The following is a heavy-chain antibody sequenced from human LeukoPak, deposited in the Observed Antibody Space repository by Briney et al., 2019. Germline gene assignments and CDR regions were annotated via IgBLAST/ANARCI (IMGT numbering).Heavy chain of an antibody. J-gene: IGHJ4*02. CDR1: GYTFTSYG. D-gene: IGHD6-6*01. V-gene: IGHV1-18*01. Sequence: ASVKVSCKASGYTFTSYGISWVRQAPGQGLEWMGWMSAYNGNANYAQKLQGRVTVTTDTSTSTAYMELRNLRSDDTAVYYCARRTYSRSSSIFDNWGQGTLVTVSS. CDR3: ARRTYSRSSSIFDN. CDR2: MSAYNGNA.